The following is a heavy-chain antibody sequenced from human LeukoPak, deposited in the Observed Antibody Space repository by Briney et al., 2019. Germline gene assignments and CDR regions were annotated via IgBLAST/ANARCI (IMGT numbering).Heavy chain of an antibody. J-gene: IGHJ5*02. CDR3: ARDRTSGYNWFNP. CDR1: GYTFTGYY. D-gene: IGHD3-22*01. V-gene: IGHV1-2*02. CDR2: INPNSGDT. Sequence: GVSVTVSCKASGYTFTGYYMHWVRQAPGQGLEWMGWINPNSGDTNYAQKFQGRVTMTRDTSISTAYMELSRLTSDDTAMYYCARDRTSGYNWFNPWGQGTPVTVSS.